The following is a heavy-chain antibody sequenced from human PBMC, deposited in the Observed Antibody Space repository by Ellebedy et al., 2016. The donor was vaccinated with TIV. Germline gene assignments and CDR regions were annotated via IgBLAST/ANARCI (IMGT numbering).Heavy chain of an antibody. Sequence: GESLKISCAASGFTFSNHWMHWVRQAPGKGLVWVSRIDTDGSSTSYADSVKGRFTISRDNAKNSLFLQMDSLRAEDTAVYFCSRGWSTPDSWGQGTLVIVSS. D-gene: IGHD2-15*01. CDR1: GFTFSNHW. CDR3: SRGWSTPDS. J-gene: IGHJ4*02. CDR2: IDTDGSST. V-gene: IGHV3-74*01.